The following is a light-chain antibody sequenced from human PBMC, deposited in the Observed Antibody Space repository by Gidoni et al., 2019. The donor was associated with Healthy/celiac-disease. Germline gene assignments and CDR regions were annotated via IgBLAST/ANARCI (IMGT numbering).Light chain of an antibody. V-gene: IGKV4-1*01. CDR2: WAS. CDR1: QSVLYSSNNKNY. Sequence: IVMSQSPDSLPGSLGERSTINCKSSQSVLYSSNNKNYLAWYQQKPGQPPKLLIYWASTRESGVPDRFSGSGSGTDFTLTISSLQAEDVAVYYCQQYYSTPFTFGPGTKVEIK. CDR3: QQYYSTPFT. J-gene: IGKJ3*01.